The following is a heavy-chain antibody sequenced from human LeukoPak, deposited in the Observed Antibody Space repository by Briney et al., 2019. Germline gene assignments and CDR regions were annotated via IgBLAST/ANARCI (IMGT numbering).Heavy chain of an antibody. J-gene: IGHJ6*03. CDR2: IIPIFGTA. Sequence: GASVKLSCKASGGSFSDYAISWVRQAPGQGLEWMGRIIPIFGTANYAQKFQGRVTITGDIVSSTAHMELTNLTSGDTAVYFCAKQGAVRQDYYMDVWGNGTTVTVSS. CDR3: AKQGAVRQDYYMDV. V-gene: IGHV1-69*06. CDR1: GGSFSDYA. D-gene: IGHD3-16*01.